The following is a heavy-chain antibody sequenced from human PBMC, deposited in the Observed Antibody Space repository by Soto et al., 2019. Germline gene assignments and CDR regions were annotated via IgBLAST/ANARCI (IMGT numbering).Heavy chain of an antibody. Sequence: GGSLRLSCAASGFIFSNSWMSWVRQAPGKGLEWVANIKQDGSQKYYVDSVKGRFTISRDNAKNSLYLQMNSLRAEDTAVYYCAKPQVDCSSTTCYSDYYYYYGMDVWGQGTTVTVSS. V-gene: IGHV3-7*03. CDR3: AKPQVDCSSTTCYSDYYYYYGMDV. CDR2: IKQDGSQK. D-gene: IGHD2-2*01. J-gene: IGHJ6*02. CDR1: GFIFSNSW.